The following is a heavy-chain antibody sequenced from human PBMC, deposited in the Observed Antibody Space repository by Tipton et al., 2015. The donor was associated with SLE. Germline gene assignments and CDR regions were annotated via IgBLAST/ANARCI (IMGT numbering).Heavy chain of an antibody. Sequence: TLSLTCTVPGGSISNYYWSWIRQPPGKGLEWVGYIYYSGSTNYNPSLKSRVTISVDTSKTQFSLKLSSVTAADTAVYYCARGRKVGFLEWLSYFDYWGQGALVTVSS. CDR2: IYYSGST. CDR3: ARGRKVGFLEWLSYFDY. V-gene: IGHV4-59*01. D-gene: IGHD3-3*01. J-gene: IGHJ4*02. CDR1: GGSISNYY.